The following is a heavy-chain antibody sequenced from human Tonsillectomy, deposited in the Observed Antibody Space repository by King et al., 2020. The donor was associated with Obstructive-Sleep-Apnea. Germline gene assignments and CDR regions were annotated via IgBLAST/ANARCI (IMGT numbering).Heavy chain of an antibody. D-gene: IGHD3-10*01. CDR1: GYSIGSGYC. J-gene: IGHJ4*02. CDR3: ARVIGFRGYPRGDFDY. CDR2: ICHGGST. V-gene: IGHV4-38-2*02. Sequence: VQLKESGPGLVKPSETLSLTCTVSGYSIGSGYCWGWIRQPPGKGLEWIGTICHGGSTFYNPSLKSRVTTSLDSPRNQFSLRLTSVTAADTAVYYCARVIGFRGYPRGDFDYWGQGILVTVSS.